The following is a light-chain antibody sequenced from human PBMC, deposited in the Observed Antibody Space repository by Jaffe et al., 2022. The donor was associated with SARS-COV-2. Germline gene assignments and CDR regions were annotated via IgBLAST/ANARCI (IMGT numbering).Light chain of an antibody. J-gene: IGKJ3*01. CDR2: GAS. V-gene: IGKV3-20*01. CDR3: QQYVSSLFT. Sequence: EIVLTQSPGTLSLSPGERATLSCRASQSVSTNYLAWYQQKPGQAPRLLIYGASSRATDIPDRFSGSGSGTDFTLTISRLEPEDFAVYYCQQYVSSLFTFGPGTKVDIK. CDR1: QSVSTNY.